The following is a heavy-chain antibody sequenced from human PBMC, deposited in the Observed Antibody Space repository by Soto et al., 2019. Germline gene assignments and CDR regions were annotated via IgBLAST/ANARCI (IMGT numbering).Heavy chain of an antibody. J-gene: IGHJ4*02. CDR1: GFSLSTSGVG. CDR2: IYWDDDK. V-gene: IGHV2-5*02. CDR3: AHSLCLLEWYGPILQMYYFDY. D-gene: IGHD3-3*01. Sequence: SGPTLVNPTQTLTLTCTFSGFSLSTSGVGVGWIRQPPGKALEWLALIYWDDDKRYSPSLKSRLTITKDTSKNQVVLTMTNMDPVDTATYYCAHSLCLLEWYGPILQMYYFDYWGQGTLVTVSS.